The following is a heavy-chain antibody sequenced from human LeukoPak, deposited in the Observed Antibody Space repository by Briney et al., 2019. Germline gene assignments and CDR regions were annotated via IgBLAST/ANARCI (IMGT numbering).Heavy chain of an antibody. CDR1: GFTFDDYG. V-gene: IGHV3-20*04. Sequence: GGSLRPSCAASGFTFDDYGMSWVRQAPGKGLEWVSGINWNGGSTGYADSVKGRFTISRDSSKNTLYLQMSSLRAEDTAVYYCAGAPKWELALGYWGQGTLATVSS. CDR2: INWNGGST. D-gene: IGHD1-26*01. CDR3: AGAPKWELALGY. J-gene: IGHJ4*02.